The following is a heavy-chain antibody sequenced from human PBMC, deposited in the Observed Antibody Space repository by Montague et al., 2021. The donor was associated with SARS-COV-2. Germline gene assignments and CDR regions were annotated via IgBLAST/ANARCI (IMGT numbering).Heavy chain of an antibody. CDR3: ARLPYDNSYGMDV. V-gene: IGHV4-59*01. J-gene: IGHJ6*02. D-gene: IGHD3-9*01. CDR1: GGSISTYY. Sequence: SETLSLTCTVSGGSISTYYRNWIRQFPGKGLEWIGYIDYSESTNYNPSLQSRVIISVDRSKIQFSLKLNSVTAADTAIYYCARLPYDNSYGMDVWGQGTTVTVSS. CDR2: IDYSEST.